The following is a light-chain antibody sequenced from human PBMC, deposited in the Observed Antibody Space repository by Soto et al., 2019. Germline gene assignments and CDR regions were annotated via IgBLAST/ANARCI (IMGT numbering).Light chain of an antibody. CDR3: AACDDSLNGPV. CDR1: SSNIGSHT. Sequence: QAVVTQPPSASGTPGQRVTISCSGSSSNIGSHTMNWYQQIPGTAPKLLIYSNNQRPSGVPDRFSGSKSGTSASLAISGLQSEDEADYYCAACDDSLNGPVFGGGTEPTVL. V-gene: IGLV1-44*01. CDR2: SNN. J-gene: IGLJ2*01.